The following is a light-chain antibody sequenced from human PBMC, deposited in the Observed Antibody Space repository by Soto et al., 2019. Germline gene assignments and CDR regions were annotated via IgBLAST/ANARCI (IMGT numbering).Light chain of an antibody. Sequence: DIQLTQSPSFLSASVGDRVTITCRASQGISTYLAWYQQKPGKAPELLIYAASTLQSGVPSRFSGSGSGTEFTLTVSSLQPEDFASYYCQQLDSNLGTFGQGTPVAIK. J-gene: IGKJ1*01. CDR3: QQLDSNLGT. CDR1: QGISTY. V-gene: IGKV1-9*01. CDR2: AAS.